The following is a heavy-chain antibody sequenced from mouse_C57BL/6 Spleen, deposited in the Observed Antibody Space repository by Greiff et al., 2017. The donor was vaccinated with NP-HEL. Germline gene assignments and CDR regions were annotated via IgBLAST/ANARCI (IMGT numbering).Heavy chain of an antibody. CDR3: ARGGDYNHWYFDV. CDR2: IHPNSGST. J-gene: IGHJ1*03. V-gene: IGHV1-64*01. Sequence: VQLQQSGAELVKPGASVKLSCKASGYTFTSYWMHWVKQRPGQGLEWIGMIHPNSGSTNYNEKFKSKATLTVDKSSSTAYMQLSSLTSEDSAVYYCARGGDYNHWYFDVWGTGTTVTVSS. D-gene: IGHD2-4*01. CDR1: GYTFTSYW.